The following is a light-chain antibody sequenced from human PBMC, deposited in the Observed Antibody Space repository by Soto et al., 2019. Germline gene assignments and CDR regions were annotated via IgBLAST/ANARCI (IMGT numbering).Light chain of an antibody. CDR1: QSVSSSY. J-gene: IGKJ5*01. V-gene: IGKV3-20*01. CDR3: QQYGTSPLT. CDR2: GAS. Sequence: EIVLTQSPDTLSLSPEEGATLSCRASQSVSSSYLAWYQQRPGQAPRLLIYGASSRATGIPDRFSGSGSGTDFSLTISRLEPEDFAVYYCQQYGTSPLTFGQGTRLE.